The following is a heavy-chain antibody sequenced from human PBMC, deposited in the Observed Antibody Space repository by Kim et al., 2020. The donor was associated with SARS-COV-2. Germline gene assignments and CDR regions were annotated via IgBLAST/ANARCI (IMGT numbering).Heavy chain of an antibody. CDR1: GFTFSSYS. CDR2: ITRSSYM. J-gene: IGHJ4*02. V-gene: IGHV3-21*04. Sequence: GGSLRLSCAASGFTFSSYSMNWVRQAPGKGLEWVSSITRSSYMYYADSVKGRFTISRDNAKNSLYLQMNSLSAEDTAVYYCARGFTNLGDWGQGTLVTVSS. CDR3: ARGFTNLGD. D-gene: IGHD3-16*01.